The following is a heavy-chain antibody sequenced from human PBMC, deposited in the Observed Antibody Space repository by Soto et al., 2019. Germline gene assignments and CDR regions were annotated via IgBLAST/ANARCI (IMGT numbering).Heavy chain of an antibody. CDR3: AKGGLGFVGITFFGVALNAFDI. V-gene: IGHV3-30-3*01. CDR1: GVTFSSYA. CDR2: ISYDGSNK. Sequence: GGSLRLSCAASGVTFSSYAMHWVRQAPGKGLEGVAVISYDGSNKYYADSVKGRFTISRDNSKNTLYLQMNSLIAEDTAVYYSAKGGLGFVGITFFGVALNAFDIWGQGTMVTVSS. J-gene: IGHJ3*02. D-gene: IGHD3-3*01.